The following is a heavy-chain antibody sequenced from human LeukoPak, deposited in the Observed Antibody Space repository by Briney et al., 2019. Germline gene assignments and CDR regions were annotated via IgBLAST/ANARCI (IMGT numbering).Heavy chain of an antibody. CDR2: IYSGGTR. D-gene: IGHD6-19*01. J-gene: IGHJ3*02. CDR3: ARLISVAGTGAFDI. CDR1: AFTVSSNY. V-gene: IGHV3-66*01. Sequence: GGSLRLSCAASAFTVSSNYMTWVRQAPGKGLEWVSVIYSGGTRYYADFVTGRFTISRDNSKNTLYLQMNTLRAEDTAVYYCARLISVAGTGAFDIWGQGTMVTVSS.